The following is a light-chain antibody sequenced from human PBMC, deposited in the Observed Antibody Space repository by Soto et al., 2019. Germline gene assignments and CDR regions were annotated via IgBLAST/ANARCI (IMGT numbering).Light chain of an antibody. V-gene: IGKV1-8*01. CDR2: AES. J-gene: IGKJ4*01. CDR1: QCFSSY. CDR3: QQYYSYPLT. Sequence: AIRMTQSPSSLSSSTGGRVTITCRAIQCFSSYLCWYQQKPGKYPKLLIYAESTLQSGVTSRFSGSGSGKDFTLTISCLQSEDFATYYCQQYYSYPLTVGGGTKLEIK.